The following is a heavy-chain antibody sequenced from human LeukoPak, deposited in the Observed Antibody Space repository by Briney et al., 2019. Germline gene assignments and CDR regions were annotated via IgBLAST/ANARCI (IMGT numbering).Heavy chain of an antibody. V-gene: IGHV3-73*01. CDR3: TRHPDDYDYVWGSYRQYYFDY. J-gene: IGHJ4*02. Sequence: GGSLKLSCAASGFTFSGSAMHWVRQASGKGLEWVGRIRSKANSYATAYAASVKGRFTISRDDSKNTAYLQMNSLKTEDTAVYYCTRHPDDYDYVWGSYRQYYFDYWGPGTLVTVSS. CDR1: GFTFSGSA. D-gene: IGHD3-16*02. CDR2: IRSKANSYAT.